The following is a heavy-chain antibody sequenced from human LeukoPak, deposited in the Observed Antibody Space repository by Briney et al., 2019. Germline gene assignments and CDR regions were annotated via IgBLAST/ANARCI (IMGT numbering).Heavy chain of an antibody. CDR3: ARGLAGNAPDY. J-gene: IGHJ4*02. CDR2: ISSSGSTI. CDR1: GFTFSTYG. D-gene: IGHD6-25*01. V-gene: IGHV3-48*01. Sequence: GGSLRLSCAASGFTFSTYGMNWVRQAPGKGLEWVSYISSSGSTIYYADSVKGRFIISRDNAKNSLYLQMNSLRAEDTAVYYCARGLAGNAPDYWGQGTLVTVSS.